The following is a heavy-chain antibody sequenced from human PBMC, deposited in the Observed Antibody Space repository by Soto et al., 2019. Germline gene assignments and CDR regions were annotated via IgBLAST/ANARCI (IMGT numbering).Heavy chain of an antibody. CDR1: GFTFGGSA. CDR3: TRQTDAVQWLVVPTDYNFDY. Sequence: LRLSCSASGFTFGGSAMHWVRQASGKGLEWVGHIRSKTNSYATAYAESVKGRFTISRDDSMNTAYLQMNSLKTEDTAVYFCTRQTDAVQWLVVPTDYNFDYWGQGTLVTVSS. D-gene: IGHD6-19*01. J-gene: IGHJ4*02. CDR2: IRSKTNSYAT. V-gene: IGHV3-73*01.